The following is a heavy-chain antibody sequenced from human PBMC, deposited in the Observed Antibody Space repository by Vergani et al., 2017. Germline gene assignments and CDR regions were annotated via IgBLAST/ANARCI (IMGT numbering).Heavy chain of an antibody. V-gene: IGHV3-23*01. D-gene: IGHD2-8*01. CDR2: IGLSGSDI. Sequence: EVQLLESGGGLVQPGGSLRPFCEALGFTFSNFAMSWVPQAPGKGLEWVASIGLSGSDIYYADVVKGRFTISRDNSKNTVSVQMNTLRAEDTAIYYCVKGFPLMDYLYHYMDVWGKGTTVTVSS. CDR3: VKGFPLMDYLYHYMDV. CDR1: GFTFSNFA. J-gene: IGHJ6*03.